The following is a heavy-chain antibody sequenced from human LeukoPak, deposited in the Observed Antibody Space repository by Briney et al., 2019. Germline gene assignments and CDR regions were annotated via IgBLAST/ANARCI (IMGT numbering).Heavy chain of an antibody. CDR2: IWYDGSNK. CDR1: GFTFSSYG. D-gene: IGHD3-22*01. V-gene: IGHV3-33*01. CDR3: ARDALGRGYYNATLDY. Sequence: PGRSLRLSCAASGFTFSSYGMHWVRQAPGKGLEWVAVIWYDGSNKYYADSVKGRFTISRDNSKNTLYLQMNSLRAEDTAVYYCARDALGRGYYNATLDYWGQGTLVTVSS. J-gene: IGHJ4*02.